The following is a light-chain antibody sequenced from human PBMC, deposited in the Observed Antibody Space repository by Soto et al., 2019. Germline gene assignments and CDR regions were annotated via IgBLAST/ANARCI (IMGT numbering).Light chain of an antibody. CDR2: EVN. CDR3: SSFTSGGTWV. J-gene: IGLJ3*02. V-gene: IGLV2-14*03. CDR1: SSDVGAYNH. Sequence: QSALTQPASVSGSPGQSITISCTGTSSDVGAYNHVSWYQQHPGKVPKVMIYEVNNRPSGVSNRFSASKSGNTASLTISGLHAEDEATYYCSSFTSGGTWVFGGGTKVTVL.